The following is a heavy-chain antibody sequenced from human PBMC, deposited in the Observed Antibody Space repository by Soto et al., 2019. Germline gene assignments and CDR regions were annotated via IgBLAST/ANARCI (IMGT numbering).Heavy chain of an antibody. CDR3: AKGQGWSYYYDS. V-gene: IGHV3-23*01. CDR1: GFTFSSYA. Sequence: EVQLLESGGGLVQPGGSPRLSCAASGFTFSSYAMSWVRLAPGKGLEWFSSIGGSGGTYYADSVKVRFTISRDNSKNMLYLHLNSLRAEDTAMYYCAKGQGWSYYYDSWGQGTLVTVSS. J-gene: IGHJ4*02. CDR2: IGGSGGT. D-gene: IGHD2-15*01.